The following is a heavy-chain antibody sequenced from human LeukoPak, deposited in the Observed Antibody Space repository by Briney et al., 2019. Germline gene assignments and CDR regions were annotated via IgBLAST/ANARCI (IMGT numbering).Heavy chain of an antibody. CDR2: ISDSDITK. V-gene: IGHV3-48*04. D-gene: IGHD6-6*01. J-gene: IGHJ4*02. Sequence: GGSLRLSCAASGFTFSSYGMNWVRQAPGKGLEWVSYISDSDITKCYADSVKGRFTISRDNAKNSMYLQMNSLRAEDTAVYYCVRPSIAARSQFYWGQGTLVTVSS. CDR1: GFTFSSYG. CDR3: VRPSIAARSQFY.